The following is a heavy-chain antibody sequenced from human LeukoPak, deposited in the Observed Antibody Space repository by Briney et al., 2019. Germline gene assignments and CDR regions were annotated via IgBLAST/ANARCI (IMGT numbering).Heavy chain of an antibody. CDR3: AKVGLMATRHHDAFDI. V-gene: IGHV3-23*01. J-gene: IGHJ3*02. CDR2: ISTSGGNT. Sequence: GGSLRLSCAVSGFTFSSYVMSWVRQAPGKGLEWVSAISTSGGNTYYADSVKGRFTISRDNSKNTLYLQMNSPRAEDTAVYYCAKVGLMATRHHDAFDIWGQGTMVTVSS. CDR1: GFTFSSYV. D-gene: IGHD3-16*01.